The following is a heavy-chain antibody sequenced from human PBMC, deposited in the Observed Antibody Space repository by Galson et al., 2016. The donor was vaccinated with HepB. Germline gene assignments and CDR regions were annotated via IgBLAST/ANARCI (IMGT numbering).Heavy chain of an antibody. CDR2: IYYSGNT. CDR3: ARDQMETSKSFDH. D-gene: IGHD1-1*01. V-gene: IGHV4-59*01. J-gene: IGHJ2*01. CDR1: GGSINSYY. Sequence: SETLSLTCTVSGGSINSYYWSWIRQPPGKGLEWIGYIYYSGNTNYNSSLKGRVIISVDTSKNQFSPKLSSVTAADTAVYYCARDQMETSKSFDHWGRGTLVTVSS.